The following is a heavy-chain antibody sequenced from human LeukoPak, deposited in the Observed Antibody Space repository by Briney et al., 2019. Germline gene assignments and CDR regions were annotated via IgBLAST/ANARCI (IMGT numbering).Heavy chain of an antibody. V-gene: IGHV3-21*01. CDR2: ISSSSTYI. Sequence: GGSLRLSCAASGFTFSSYSMNWVRQAPGKGLEWVSSISSSSTYIYYADSVKGRFTISRDSAKNSLYLQMNSLRAEDTAVYYCARDTPPTYYYDSSGYYPDYWGQGTLVTVSS. D-gene: IGHD3-22*01. J-gene: IGHJ4*02. CDR1: GFTFSSYS. CDR3: ARDTPPTYYYDSSGYYPDY.